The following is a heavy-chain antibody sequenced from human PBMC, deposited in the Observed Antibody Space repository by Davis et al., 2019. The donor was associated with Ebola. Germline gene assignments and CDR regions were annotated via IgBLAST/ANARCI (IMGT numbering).Heavy chain of an antibody. D-gene: IGHD5/OR15-5a*01. Sequence: GESLKISCKGSGYSFTSYWIGWVRQMPGKGLEWMGIIYPGDSDTRYSPSFQGQVTISADKSISTAYLQWSSLKAADNAIYYCARRRVIHALSTNDYFNFWGQGTLVTVSS. CDR3: ARRRVIHALSTNDYFNF. V-gene: IGHV5-51*01. CDR1: GYSFTSYW. J-gene: IGHJ4*02. CDR2: IYPGDSDT.